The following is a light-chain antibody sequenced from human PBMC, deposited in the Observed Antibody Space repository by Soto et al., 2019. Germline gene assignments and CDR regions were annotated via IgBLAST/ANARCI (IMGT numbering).Light chain of an antibody. J-gene: IGKJ1*01. Sequence: DLVMTQSPSTLSASVGDRVTITCRASQSVSRWLAWYKQKPGEAPKLLIYKASNLESGVSSRFSGSGSGTEFTLTISSLQPDDSATYYCQQYDVYSPWMFGQGTKVDIK. CDR1: QSVSRW. CDR3: QQYDVYSPWM. CDR2: KAS. V-gene: IGKV1-5*03.